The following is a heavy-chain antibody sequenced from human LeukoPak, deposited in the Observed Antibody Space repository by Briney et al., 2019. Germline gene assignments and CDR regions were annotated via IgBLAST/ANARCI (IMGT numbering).Heavy chain of an antibody. D-gene: IGHD3-10*01. CDR3: ARDRARYYYYMDV. CDR1: GFTFSTYA. CDR2: ISANGGST. Sequence: GGSLRLSCAASGFTFSTYAMSWVRQAPGKGLEWVSAISANGGSTFYADSVKGRFTVSRDNAKNSLYLQMNSLRAEDTALYYCARDRARYYYYMDVWGKGTTVTVSS. J-gene: IGHJ6*03. V-gene: IGHV3-23*01.